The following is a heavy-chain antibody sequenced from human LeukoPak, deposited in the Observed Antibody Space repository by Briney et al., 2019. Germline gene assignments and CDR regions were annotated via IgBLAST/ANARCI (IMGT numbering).Heavy chain of an antibody. CDR1: GFTFTRSA. Sequence: ASVKVSCKASGFTFTRSAMQWVRQAPGQGLEWMGWINTNTGNPTYAQGFTGRFVFSLDTSVSTAYLQISSLKAEDTAVYYCARGSIGAPHHFDYWGQGTLVTVSS. J-gene: IGHJ4*02. D-gene: IGHD3-10*01. CDR2: INTNTGNP. CDR3: ARGSIGAPHHFDY. V-gene: IGHV7-4-1*02.